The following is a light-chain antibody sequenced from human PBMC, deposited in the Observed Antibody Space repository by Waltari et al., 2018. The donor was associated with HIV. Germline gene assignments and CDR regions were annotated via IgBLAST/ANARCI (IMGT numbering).Light chain of an antibody. J-gene: IGKJ3*01. CDR2: GGS. CDR1: QSLSDF. V-gene: IGKV1-39*01. CDR3: LQCRSIPLT. Sequence: IQLTQFPFSLSASIGDKVSITCRATQSLSDFLHWYQQKPGKPPKLLIHGGSTLESGVPSRFSGSGSDTDYTLTISSLQPDDFATYYCLQCRSIPLTFGPGTKV.